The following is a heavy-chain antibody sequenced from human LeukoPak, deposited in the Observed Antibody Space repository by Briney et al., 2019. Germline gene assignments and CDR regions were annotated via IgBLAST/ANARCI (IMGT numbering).Heavy chain of an antibody. CDR3: ARVPVLEEAYYGMDV. Sequence: SETLSLTCTVSGGSISSGGYYWSWIRQHPGKGLEWIGYIYYSGSTYYNPSLKSRVTISVDTSKNQFSLKLSSVTAADTAVYYCARVPVLEEAYYGMDVWGQGTTVTVYS. CDR1: GGSISSGGYY. D-gene: IGHD4/OR15-4a*01. V-gene: IGHV4-31*03. CDR2: IYYSGST. J-gene: IGHJ6*02.